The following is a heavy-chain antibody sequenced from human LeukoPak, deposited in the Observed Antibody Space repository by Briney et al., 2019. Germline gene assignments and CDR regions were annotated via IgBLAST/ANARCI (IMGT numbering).Heavy chain of an antibody. CDR1: GGTFSSYA. CDR2: IIPIFGTA. V-gene: IGHV1-69*06. D-gene: IGHD6-13*01. J-gene: IGHJ4*02. CDR3: ATSYSSSPENFDY. Sequence: ASVKVSCKASGGTFSSYAISWVRQAPGQGLEWMGGIIPIFGTANYAQKFQGRVTITADKSTSTAYMELSSLRSEDTAVYYCATSYSSSPENFDYWGQGTLVTVSS.